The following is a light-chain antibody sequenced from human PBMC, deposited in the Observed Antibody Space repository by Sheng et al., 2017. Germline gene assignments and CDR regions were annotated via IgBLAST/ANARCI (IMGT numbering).Light chain of an antibody. CDR2: GAS. Sequence: DTVLTQSPGTLSLTPGEGVTLSCRASQSVRNNYLAWFQQKPGQAPRLLIYGASSRVTGIPDRFSGSGSGTDFTLTISRLEPEDVAVYYCQQYGNRPPITFGQGTRLDIK. CDR1: QSVRNNY. V-gene: IGKV3-20*01. CDR3: QQYGNRPPIT. J-gene: IGKJ5*01.